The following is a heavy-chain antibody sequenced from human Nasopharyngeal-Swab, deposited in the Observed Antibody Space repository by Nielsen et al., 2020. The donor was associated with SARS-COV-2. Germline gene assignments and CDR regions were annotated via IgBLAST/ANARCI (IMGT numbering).Heavy chain of an antibody. J-gene: IGHJ6*02. Sequence: WVRQAPGQGLEWMGGIIPIFGTTDYAQKFQGTVTITADESTSTVYMELNSLRFEDTAVYYCAKGVRYFDFLPPNTYYYYGLDLWGQGTMVTVSS. D-gene: IGHD3-9*01. CDR3: AKGVRYFDFLPPNTYYYYGLDL. CDR2: IIPIFGTT. V-gene: IGHV1-69*01.